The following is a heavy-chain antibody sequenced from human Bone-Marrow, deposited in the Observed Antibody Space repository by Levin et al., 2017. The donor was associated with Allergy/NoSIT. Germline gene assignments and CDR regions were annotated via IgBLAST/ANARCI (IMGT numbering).Heavy chain of an antibody. J-gene: IGHJ4*02. V-gene: IGHV3-11*05. CDR1: GFTFSDNN. CDR2: ISSSGSNT. D-gene: IGHD3-10*01. CDR3: ARGALLVRGIPYDY. Sequence: GGSLRLSCAASGFTFSDNNMSWNRQAPGKGLEWVAFISSSGSNTNFADSVKGRFTISRDNAKNSLFLQMNSLRAEDTAVYFCARGALLVRGIPYDYWGQGTRVTVSS.